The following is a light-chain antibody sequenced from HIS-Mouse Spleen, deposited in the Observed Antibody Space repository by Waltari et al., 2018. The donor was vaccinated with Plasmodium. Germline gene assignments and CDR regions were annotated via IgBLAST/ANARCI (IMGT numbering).Light chain of an antibody. CDR1: SSNIGNNY. Sequence: QSVLTQPPSVSAAPGQKVTISCSGSSSNIGNNYVSWYQQLPGTAPKLLIYDNKKRPSGILGRFSGSKSGTSATLGITGLRTGDEADYYCGTWDSSLSAGVVFGGGTKLTVL. J-gene: IGLJ2*01. CDR2: DNK. V-gene: IGLV1-51*01. CDR3: GTWDSSLSAGVV.